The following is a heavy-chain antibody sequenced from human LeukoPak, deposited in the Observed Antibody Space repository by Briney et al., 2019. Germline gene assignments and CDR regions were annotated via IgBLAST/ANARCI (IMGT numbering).Heavy chain of an antibody. J-gene: IGHJ5*02. D-gene: IGHD3-22*01. CDR3: ARDYYDSSGCFSS. CDR2: IYYTGRT. Sequence: SETLSLTCTVSGGSISTYYWSWIRQPPGRGLEWIGYIYYTGRTNYNPSLKSRVTMSVDTSKKHFSLNLSSVTAADTAVYYCARDYYDSSGCFSSWGQGTLVTVSS. CDR1: GGSISTYY. V-gene: IGHV4-59*01.